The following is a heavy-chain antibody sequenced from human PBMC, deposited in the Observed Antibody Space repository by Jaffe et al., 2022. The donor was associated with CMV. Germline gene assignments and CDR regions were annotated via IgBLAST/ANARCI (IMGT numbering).Heavy chain of an antibody. Sequence: EVQLVESGGGLVQPGRSLRLSCAASGFTFDDYAMHWVRQAPGKGLEWVSGISWNSGSIGYADSVKGRFTISRDNAKNSLYLQMNSLRAEDTALYYCAKDMQDDYGDYSFQHWGQGTLVTVSS. CDR3: AKDMQDDYGDYSFQH. CDR2: ISWNSGSI. D-gene: IGHD4-17*01. J-gene: IGHJ1*01. CDR1: GFTFDDYA. V-gene: IGHV3-9*01.